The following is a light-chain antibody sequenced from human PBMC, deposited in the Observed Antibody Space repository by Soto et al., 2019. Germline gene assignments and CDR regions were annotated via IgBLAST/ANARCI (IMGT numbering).Light chain of an antibody. CDR3: QSYDNSLNGVV. CDR1: SSNLGAGHN. J-gene: IGLJ3*02. V-gene: IGLV1-40*01. Sequence: QSVLTQPPSVSGAPGQGVAISCTGTSSNLGAGHNVHWYQQLPGTVPKLLIYSDTNRPSGVPDRFSASKSGTSAVLAITGLRAEDEADYFCQSYDNSLNGVVFGGGTKVTVL. CDR2: SDT.